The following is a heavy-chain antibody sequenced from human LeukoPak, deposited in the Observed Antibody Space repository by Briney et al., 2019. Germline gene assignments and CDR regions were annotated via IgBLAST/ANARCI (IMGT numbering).Heavy chain of an antibody. V-gene: IGHV3-48*03. CDR2: ISSSGSTI. J-gene: IGHJ3*02. CDR1: GFTFSSYE. CDR3: AREEVGTYDAFDI. Sequence: GGSLRLSCAASGFTFSSYEMNWVRQAPGKGLEWVSYISSSGSTIYYADSVKGRFTISRDNAKNTLYLQMNSLRAEDTAVYYCAREEVGTYDAFDIWGQGTMVTVSS.